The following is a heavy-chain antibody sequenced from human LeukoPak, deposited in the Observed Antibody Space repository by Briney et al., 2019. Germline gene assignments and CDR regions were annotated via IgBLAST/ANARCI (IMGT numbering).Heavy chain of an antibody. Sequence: SETLSLTCTVSGGSISSYYWSWIRQPPGKGLEWIGYIYYSGSTNCNPSLKSRVTISVDTSKNQFSLKLSSVTAADTAVYYCARVLVCSGGSCYSGFVGAFDIWGQGTMVTVSS. CDR1: GGSISSYY. CDR2: IYYSGST. D-gene: IGHD2-15*01. J-gene: IGHJ3*02. V-gene: IGHV4-59*01. CDR3: ARVLVCSGGSCYSGFVGAFDI.